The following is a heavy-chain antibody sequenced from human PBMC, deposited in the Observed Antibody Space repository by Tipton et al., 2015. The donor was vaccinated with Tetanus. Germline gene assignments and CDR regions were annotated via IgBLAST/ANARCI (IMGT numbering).Heavy chain of an antibody. V-gene: IGHV3-23*01. CDR1: GFTFSNFA. CDR3: AKGGGHSGSWSDYLDS. D-gene: IGHD6-13*01. Sequence: SLRLSCTASGFTFSNFAMSWVRQAPGKGLEWVSTISGSGDYTYYADSVKGQFTISRDNSKNTLSLQMNSLRADDTAGYYCAKGGGHSGSWSDYLDSWGQGALVTVSS. CDR2: ISGSGDYT. J-gene: IGHJ4*02.